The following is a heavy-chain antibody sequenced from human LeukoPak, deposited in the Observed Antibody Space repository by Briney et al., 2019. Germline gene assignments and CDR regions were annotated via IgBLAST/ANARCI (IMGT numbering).Heavy chain of an antibody. CDR2: ISSSSTYM. J-gene: IGHJ4*02. CDR1: GFTFSAYS. CDR3: AGGYSYGSDY. V-gene: IGHV3-21*01. D-gene: IGHD5-18*01. Sequence: GGSLRLSCAASGFTFSAYSMNWVRQAPGKGLEWVSSISSSSTYMYYADSVKGRFTISRDNAKNSLYLQMNSLRAEDTAVYYCAGGYSYGSDYWGQGTLVTVSS.